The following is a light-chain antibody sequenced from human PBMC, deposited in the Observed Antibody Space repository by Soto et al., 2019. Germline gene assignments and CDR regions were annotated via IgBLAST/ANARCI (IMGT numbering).Light chain of an antibody. Sequence: QSALTQPASVSGSPGQSITISCTGTSSDVGNFNLVSWYQQHPGKAPKLMIYEGSKRPSGVSNRFSGSKSDNTASLTISGLQAEDEADYYCCSYTSSSILYVFGTGTKLTVL. V-gene: IGLV2-23*01. J-gene: IGLJ1*01. CDR2: EGS. CDR3: CSYTSSSILYV. CDR1: SSDVGNFNL.